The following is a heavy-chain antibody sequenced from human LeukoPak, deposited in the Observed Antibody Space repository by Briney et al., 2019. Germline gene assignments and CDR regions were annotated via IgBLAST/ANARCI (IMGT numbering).Heavy chain of an antibody. Sequence: APVKVSPTTSGYSFSTYGISWVRQAPGQGLEWMGWISTYDGNTNYAQRVQDRLTMTTDSSTSTAYMELRSLRSDDTAVYYCAKLGATVGNSPNDYWGEGSPVSVSS. V-gene: IGHV1-18*04. CDR3: AKLGATVGNSPNDY. CDR1: GYSFSTYG. CDR2: ISTYDGNT. D-gene: IGHD1-26*01. J-gene: IGHJ4*02.